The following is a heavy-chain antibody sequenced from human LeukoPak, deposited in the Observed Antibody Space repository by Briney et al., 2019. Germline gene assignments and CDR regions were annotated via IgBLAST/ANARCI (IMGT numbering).Heavy chain of an antibody. CDR1: GFTFGDYA. Sequence: PGGSLRLSCAASGFTFGDYAMHWVRQAPGKGLEWVSLISGDAGNTYYAVSVKGRFTISRDNSKNSLYLQMNSLRTEDTAFYYCARDLHYYEAMDVWGQGTTLTVS. J-gene: IGHJ6*02. CDR2: ISGDAGNT. V-gene: IGHV3-43*02. CDR3: ARDLHYYEAMDV.